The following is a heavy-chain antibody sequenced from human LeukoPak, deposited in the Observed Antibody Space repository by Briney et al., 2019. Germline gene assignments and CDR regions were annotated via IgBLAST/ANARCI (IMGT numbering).Heavy chain of an antibody. Sequence: GGSLRLSCAASGFTVSSNYMSWVRQAPGKGLEWVSVIYSGGSAYYADSVKGRFTISRDNSKNTLYLQMNSLRVEDTAVYYCASSHVPHSGYWFIFDYWGQGTLVTVSS. CDR2: IYSGGSA. V-gene: IGHV3-66*01. CDR3: ASSHVPHSGYWFIFDY. J-gene: IGHJ4*02. D-gene: IGHD6-25*01. CDR1: GFTVSSNY.